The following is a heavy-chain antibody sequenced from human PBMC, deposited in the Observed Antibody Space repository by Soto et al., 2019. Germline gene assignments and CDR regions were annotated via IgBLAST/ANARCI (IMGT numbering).Heavy chain of an antibody. CDR2: INHSGST. Sequence: QVQLQQWGAGLLKPSETLSLTCAVYGGSFSGYYWSWIRQPPGKGLEWIGEINHSGSTNYNPSLKSRVTISVDTSKNQFSLKLSSVTAADTAVYYCARGNGVVVPAARARRGWFDPWGQGTLVTVSS. CDR3: ARGNGVVVPAARARRGWFDP. D-gene: IGHD2-2*01. J-gene: IGHJ5*02. V-gene: IGHV4-34*01. CDR1: GGSFSGYY.